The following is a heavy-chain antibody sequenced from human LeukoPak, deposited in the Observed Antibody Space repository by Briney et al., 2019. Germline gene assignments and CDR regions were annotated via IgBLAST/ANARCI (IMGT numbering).Heavy chain of an antibody. J-gene: IGHJ6*02. D-gene: IGHD3-16*01. CDR1: GFTFSSYW. CDR3: ARGGGLDV. CDR2: INHNGNVN. V-gene: IGHV3-7*03. Sequence: GGSLRLSCAASGFTFSSYWMNWARQAPGKGLEWAASINHNGNVNYYVDSVKGRFTISRDNAKNSLYLQMSNLIAEDTAVYFCARGGGLDVWGQGATVTVSS.